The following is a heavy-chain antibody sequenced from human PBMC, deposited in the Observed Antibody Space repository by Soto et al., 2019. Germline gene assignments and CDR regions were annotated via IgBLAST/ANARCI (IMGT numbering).Heavy chain of an antibody. V-gene: IGHV3-23*01. CDR1: GFTFSSYA. D-gene: IGHD5-12*01. CDR2: LSGSGNSA. J-gene: IGHJ4*02. Sequence: GGSLRLSCVASGFTFSSYAMSWVRQAPGKGLEWVSNLSGSGNSAHYADSVKGRFTISRDNSKNTLYLQMNILRAEDTAVYFCATRGYNYGLAFDYWGQGMLVTVSS. CDR3: ATRGYNYGLAFDY.